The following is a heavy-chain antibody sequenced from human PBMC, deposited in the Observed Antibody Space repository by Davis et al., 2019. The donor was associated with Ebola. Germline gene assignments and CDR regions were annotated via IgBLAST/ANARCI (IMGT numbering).Heavy chain of an antibody. V-gene: IGHV3-43*01. CDR1: GFTFDDYT. CDR2: ISWDGGST. CDR3: AKGVVPAASYYGMDV. Sequence: PGGSLRLSCAASGFTFDDYTMHWVRQAPGKGLEWVSLISWDGGSTYYADSVKGRFTISRDNSKNSLYLQMNSLRTEDTALYYCAKGVVPAASYYGMDVWGQGTTVTVSS. D-gene: IGHD2-2*01. J-gene: IGHJ6*02.